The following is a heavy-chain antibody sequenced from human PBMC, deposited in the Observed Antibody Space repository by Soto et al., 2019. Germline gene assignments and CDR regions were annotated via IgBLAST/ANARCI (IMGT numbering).Heavy chain of an antibody. Sequence: GGSLRLSCAASGFTFSDYYMSWIRQAPGKGLEWVSYISSSGSTIYYADSVKGRFTISRDNAKNSLYLQMNSLRAEDTAVYYCNRHAPISSSCYSCNWGQGTLVTVSS. J-gene: IGHJ4*02. V-gene: IGHV3-11*01. D-gene: IGHD6-13*01. CDR3: NRHAPISSSCYSCN. CDR1: GFTFSDYY. CDR2: ISSSGSTI.